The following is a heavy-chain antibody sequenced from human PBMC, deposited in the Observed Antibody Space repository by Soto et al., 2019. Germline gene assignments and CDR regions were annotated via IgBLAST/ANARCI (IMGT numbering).Heavy chain of an antibody. J-gene: IGHJ3*02. V-gene: IGHV5-51*01. CDR3: ARRSGGSCPHKNDAFDI. CDR2: IYPGDSDT. Sequence: GESLKISCKGSGYSFTSYWVGWVRQMPGKGLEWMGIIYPGDSDTRYSPSFQGQVTISADKSISTAYRQWSSLKASDTAMYYCARRSGGSCPHKNDAFDIWGQGTMVTVSS. D-gene: IGHD2-15*01. CDR1: GYSFTSYW.